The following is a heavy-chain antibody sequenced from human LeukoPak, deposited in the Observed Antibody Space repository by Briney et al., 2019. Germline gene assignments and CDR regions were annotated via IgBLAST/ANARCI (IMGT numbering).Heavy chain of an antibody. J-gene: IGHJ4*02. V-gene: IGHV4-38-2*01. Sequence: PSETLSLTCVVSGYPIRSGFYWGWIRPPPGKGLEWVGSIYHSGGTFYNPSLKSQVTISVDTSKNQFSLSLRSVTAADTAVYYCARHEAEMATILGNYWGQGNLVIVSS. CDR3: ARHEAEMATILGNY. CDR2: IYHSGGT. D-gene: IGHD5-24*01. CDR1: GYPIRSGFY.